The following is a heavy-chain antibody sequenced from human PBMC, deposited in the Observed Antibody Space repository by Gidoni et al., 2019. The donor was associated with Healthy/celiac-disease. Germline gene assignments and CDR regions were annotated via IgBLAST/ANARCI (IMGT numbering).Heavy chain of an antibody. V-gene: IGHV3-23*01. Sequence: EVQLLESGGGLVQPGGSLRLSCAASGFTFSRYAMRWVRPAPGKGLECVSAISGSGGSTYYADSVKGRFTISRDNSKKTLYLQINSLRAEDTAVYSCAGVGATTSDYWGQGTLVTVSS. J-gene: IGHJ4*02. CDR3: AGVGATTSDY. CDR1: GFTFSRYA. CDR2: ISGSGGST. D-gene: IGHD1-26*01.